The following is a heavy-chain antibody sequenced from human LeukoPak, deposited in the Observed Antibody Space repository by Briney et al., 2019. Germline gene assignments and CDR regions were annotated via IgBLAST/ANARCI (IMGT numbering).Heavy chain of an antibody. J-gene: IGHJ3*02. CDR3: AREGYDSSGYYMRDAFDI. Sequence: GGPLRLSCAASGFTFDDYGMSWVRQAPGKGLECVSGISWNGGSTGYADSVKGRFTISRDNAKNSLYLQMNSLRAEDTAVYYCAREGYDSSGYYMRDAFDIWGQGTMVTVSS. CDR1: GFTFDDYG. V-gene: IGHV3-20*04. D-gene: IGHD3-22*01. CDR2: ISWNGGST.